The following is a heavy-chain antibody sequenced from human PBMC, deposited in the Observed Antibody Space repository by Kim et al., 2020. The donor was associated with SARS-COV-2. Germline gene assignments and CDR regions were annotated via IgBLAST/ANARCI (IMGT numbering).Heavy chain of an antibody. V-gene: IGHV1-2*02. Sequence: QKFQGRVTMTRDTSISTAYMELSRLRSDDTAVYYCARGTSLRYYYYGMDVWGQGTTVTVSS. D-gene: IGHD4-17*01. J-gene: IGHJ6*02. CDR3: ARGTSLRYYYYGMDV.